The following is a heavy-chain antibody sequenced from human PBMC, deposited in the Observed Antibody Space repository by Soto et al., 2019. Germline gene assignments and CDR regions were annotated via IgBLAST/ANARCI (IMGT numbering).Heavy chain of an antibody. Sequence: EVQLVESGGGLVQPGGSLRLSCAASGFTFSRYWMTWARQAPGKGLEWVASMNRDGSEKRYVDSVEGRFTVSRDNAKNSLFLQMNSLSPYDSAVYYCGRDGGRRFDNLGQGSLVTVSS. V-gene: IGHV3-7*01. CDR3: GRDGGRRFDN. D-gene: IGHD2-15*01. CDR2: MNRDGSEK. J-gene: IGHJ4*02. CDR1: GFTFSRYW.